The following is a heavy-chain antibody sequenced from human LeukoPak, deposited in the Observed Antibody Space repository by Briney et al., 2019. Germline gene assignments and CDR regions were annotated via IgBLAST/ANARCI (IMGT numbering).Heavy chain of an antibody. J-gene: IGHJ4*02. CDR1: GFTFDDYA. CDR3: AKGSAAAGGGYFDY. V-gene: IGHV3-9*01. CDR2: ISWNSGSI. D-gene: IGHD6-13*01. Sequence: SLKISCAASGFTFDDYAMHWVRQAPGKGLEWVSGISWNSGSIGYADSVKGRFTISRDNAKNSLYLQMNSLGAEDTALYYCAKGSAAAGGGYFDYWGQGTLVTVSS.